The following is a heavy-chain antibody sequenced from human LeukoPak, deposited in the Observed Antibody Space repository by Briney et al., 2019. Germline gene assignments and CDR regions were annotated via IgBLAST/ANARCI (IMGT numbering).Heavy chain of an antibody. V-gene: IGHV1-18*01. CDR1: GYTFTSYG. D-gene: IGHD2-8*01. CDR2: ISAYNGNT. J-gene: IGHJ6*02. Sequence: GASVKVSCKASGYTFTSYGISWVRQAPGQGLEWMGWISAYNGNTNYAQKLQGRVTMTTDTSTSTAYMELRSLRSDDTAVYYCARDPYIYCTNGVCYIKNYYYYGMDVWAKGPRSPSP. CDR3: ARDPYIYCTNGVCYIKNYYYYGMDV.